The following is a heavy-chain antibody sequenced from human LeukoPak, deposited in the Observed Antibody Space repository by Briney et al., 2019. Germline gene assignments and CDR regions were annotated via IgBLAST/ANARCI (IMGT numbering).Heavy chain of an antibody. Sequence: GESLKISCKGSGYTFTNYWIGWVRQMPGKGLEWMGIIYPGDSDTRYSPSLQGQVTISADKSISTTYLHWSSLRASDTAMYYCARHYSDHLDYWGQGTLVTVSS. J-gene: IGHJ4*02. CDR3: ARHYSDHLDY. V-gene: IGHV5-51*01. CDR1: GYTFTNYW. CDR2: IYPGDSDT. D-gene: IGHD4-17*01.